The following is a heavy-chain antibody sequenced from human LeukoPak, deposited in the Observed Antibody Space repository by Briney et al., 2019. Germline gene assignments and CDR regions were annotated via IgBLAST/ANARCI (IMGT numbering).Heavy chain of an antibody. D-gene: IGHD2-2*01. J-gene: IGHJ4*02. CDR1: GFTFSSYW. CDR3: ARVSLDIVVVPAAQLADY. V-gene: IGHV3-7*01. CDR2: IKQDGSEK. Sequence: GGSLRLSCAASGFTFSSYWMSWVRQAPGKGLEWVANIKQDGSEKYYVDSVKGRFTISRDDAKNSLYLQMNSLRAEDTAVYYCARVSLDIVVVPAAQLADYWGQGTLVTVSS.